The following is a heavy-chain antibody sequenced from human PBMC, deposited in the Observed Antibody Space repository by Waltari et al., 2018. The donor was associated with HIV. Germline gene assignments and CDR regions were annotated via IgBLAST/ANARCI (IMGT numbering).Heavy chain of an antibody. CDR1: GFTFSSHW. CDR3: ARRGGRSSPLGY. D-gene: IGHD6-13*01. CDR2: IKQDGSEI. V-gene: IGHV3-7*01. Sequence: EVQLVESGGGLVQPGGSLRLSCAASGFTFSSHWMCWVRQAPGKGREWVANIKQDGSEIYYVDSVKGRFTISRDNAKNSLYLQMNSLRAEDTAVYFCARRGGRSSPLGYWGQGTLVTVSS. J-gene: IGHJ4*02.